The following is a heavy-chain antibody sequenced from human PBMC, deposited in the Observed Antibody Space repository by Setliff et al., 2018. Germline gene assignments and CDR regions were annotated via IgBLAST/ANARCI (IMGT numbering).Heavy chain of an antibody. Sequence: GGSLRLSCAASGFTFSNAWMSWVRQAPGKGLEWVGRIKSKTDGGTTDYAAPVKGRFTISRDDSKNTLYLQMNSLKTEDTAVYYCTTELLWVGETQHWGQGTLVTVSS. D-gene: IGHD3-10*01. V-gene: IGHV3-15*01. J-gene: IGHJ1*01. CDR1: GFTFSNAW. CDR2: IKSKTDGGTT. CDR3: TTELLWVGETQH.